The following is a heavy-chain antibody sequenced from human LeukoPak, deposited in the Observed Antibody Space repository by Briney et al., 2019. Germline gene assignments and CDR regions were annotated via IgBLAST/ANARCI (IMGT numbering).Heavy chain of an antibody. V-gene: IGHV4-4*07. Sequence: SETLSLTRTVSGGSISSYYWSWIRQPAGKGLEWIGRIYTSGSTNYNPSLKSRVTMSVDTSKNQFSLKLSSVTAADTAVYYCARDDPPPRSYAFDIWGQGTMVTVSS. J-gene: IGHJ3*02. CDR2: IYTSGST. CDR3: ARDDPPPRSYAFDI. CDR1: GGSISSYY.